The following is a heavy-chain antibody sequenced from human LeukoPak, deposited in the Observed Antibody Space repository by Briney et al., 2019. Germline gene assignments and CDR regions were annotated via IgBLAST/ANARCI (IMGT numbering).Heavy chain of an antibody. V-gene: IGHV1-18*01. CDR1: GYIFTSYG. J-gene: IGHJ1*01. D-gene: IGHD6-13*01. Sequence: ASVKVSCKASGYIFTSYGISWVRQAPGQGREWMGWISAYNGNTNYAQKLQGRVTMTTDTSTSTAYMELRSLRSDDTAVYYCARVQDGSSWYEYFQHWGQGTLVTVSS. CDR2: ISAYNGNT. CDR3: ARVQDGSSWYEYFQH.